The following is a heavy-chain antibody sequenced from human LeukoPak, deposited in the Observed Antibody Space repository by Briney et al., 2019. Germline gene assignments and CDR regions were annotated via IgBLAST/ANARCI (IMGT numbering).Heavy chain of an antibody. V-gene: IGHV4-39*07. CDR2: IYYSGST. CDR1: GGSISSSSYY. CDR3: ARDKVAVAGTRVGYYYYYMDD. D-gene: IGHD6-19*01. Sequence: PSETLSLTCTVSGGSISSSSYYWGWIRQPPGKGLEWIGSIYYSGSTYYNPSLKSRVTISVDTSKNQFSLRLSSVTAADTAVYYCARDKVAVAGTRVGYYYYYMDDWGKGTTVTVSS. J-gene: IGHJ6*03.